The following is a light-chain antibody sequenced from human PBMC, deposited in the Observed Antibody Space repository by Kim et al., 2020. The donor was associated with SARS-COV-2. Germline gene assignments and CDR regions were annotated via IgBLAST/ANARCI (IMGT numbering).Light chain of an antibody. CDR1: QSVGSSY. CDR3: QQYYSSPGT. J-gene: IGKJ2*01. Sequence: LAAGERATLSCRASQSVGSSYLAWYQQKPGQAPRLLIYGASSRATGIPDRFSGSGSGTDFTLTISRLEPEDFAVYYCQQYYSSPGTFGQGTKLEI. CDR2: GAS. V-gene: IGKV3-20*01.